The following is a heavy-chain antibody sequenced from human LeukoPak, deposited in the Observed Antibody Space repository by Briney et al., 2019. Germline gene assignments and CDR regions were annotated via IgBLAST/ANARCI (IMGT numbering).Heavy chain of an antibody. Sequence: GASVKVSCKASGYTFTGYYMHWVRQAPGQGLEWMGRINPNSGGTNYAQKFQGRVTITADKSTSTAYMELSSPRSEDTAVYYCARGTYDFWSGYYTFWFDPWGQGTLVTVSS. V-gene: IGHV1-2*06. CDR3: ARGTYDFWSGYYTFWFDP. D-gene: IGHD3-3*01. J-gene: IGHJ5*02. CDR1: GYTFTGYY. CDR2: INPNSGGT.